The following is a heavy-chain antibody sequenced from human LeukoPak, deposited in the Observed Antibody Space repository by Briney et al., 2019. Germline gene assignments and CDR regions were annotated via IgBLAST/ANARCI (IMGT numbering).Heavy chain of an antibody. CDR2: INHSGST. V-gene: IGHV4-34*01. D-gene: IGHD3-10*02. J-gene: IGHJ6*02. Sequence: PSETLSLTCAVYGGSFSGYYWSWIRQPPGKGLEWIGEINHSGSTNYNPSLKSRVTISVDTSKNQFSLKLSSVTAADTAVYYCVFGEFTYYYYYGMDVWGQGTTVTVSS. CDR1: GGSFSGYY. CDR3: VFGEFTYYYYYGMDV.